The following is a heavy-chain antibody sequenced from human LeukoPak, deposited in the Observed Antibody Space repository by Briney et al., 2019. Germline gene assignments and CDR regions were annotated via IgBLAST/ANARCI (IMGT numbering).Heavy chain of an antibody. CDR1: GGSFSGYY. Sequence: PSETLSLTCAVYGGSFSGYYWSWIRQPPGKGLEWIGEINHSGSTNYNPSLKSRVTISVDTSKNQFSLKLSSVTAADTAVYYCARRYSSSWYVDSRFDYWGQGTLVTVSS. V-gene: IGHV4-34*01. D-gene: IGHD6-13*01. CDR2: INHSGST. CDR3: ARRYSSSWYVDSRFDY. J-gene: IGHJ4*02.